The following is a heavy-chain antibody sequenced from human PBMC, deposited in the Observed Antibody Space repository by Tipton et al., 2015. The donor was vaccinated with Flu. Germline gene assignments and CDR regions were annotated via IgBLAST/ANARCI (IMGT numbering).Heavy chain of an antibody. D-gene: IGHD2-21*02. CDR3: VRQNCDGDCFPDY. CDR2: IYPDDSDT. CDR1: GSTFSSYW. J-gene: IGHJ4*02. Sequence: QSGAEVKKPGESLKISCKASGSTFSSYWIAWVRQMPGKGLEWMGIIYPDDSDTKYSPSFQGQVTFSADKSANTAYLQWSSLKASDTAIYFCVRQNCDGDCFPDYWGQGTLATVSS. V-gene: IGHV5-51*01.